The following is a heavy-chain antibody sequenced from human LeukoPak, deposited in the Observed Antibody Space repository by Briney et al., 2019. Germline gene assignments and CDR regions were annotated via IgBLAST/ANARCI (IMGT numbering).Heavy chain of an antibody. Sequence: GGSLRLSCVASGFTFSSYEMNWVRQAPGKGLEWLSCIGSSDSTTHYADSVKGRFTISRDNAKNSLYLQMNSLRVEDTAVYYCARDRNYDSSGSGFDYWGQGTLVTVSS. CDR2: IGSSDSTT. D-gene: IGHD3-22*01. CDR3: ARDRNYDSSGSGFDY. CDR1: GFTFSSYE. J-gene: IGHJ4*02. V-gene: IGHV3-48*03.